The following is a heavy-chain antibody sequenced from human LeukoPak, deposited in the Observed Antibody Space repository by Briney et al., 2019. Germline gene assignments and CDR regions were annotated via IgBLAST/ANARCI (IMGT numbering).Heavy chain of an antibody. CDR2: IYFIGST. J-gene: IGHJ4*02. V-gene: IGHV4-39*01. CDR3: ASLDLRQSYYVDY. Sequence: GPLRLSCAASGFTVSGSYMSWVRQAPGKGLDWIGTIYFIGSTYNPSLKSRVTIPVDTSKNQFSLKLSSVTAADSAVYYCASLDLRQSYYVDYWGQGTLVTVSS. D-gene: IGHD3-10*01. CDR1: GFTVSGSY.